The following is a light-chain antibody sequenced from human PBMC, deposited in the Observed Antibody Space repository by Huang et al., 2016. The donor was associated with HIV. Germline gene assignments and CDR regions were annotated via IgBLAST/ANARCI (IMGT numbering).Light chain of an antibody. CDR3: QQYNAYPWT. Sequence: DIQMTQSPFALSPSVGDTVTLTCRASQNISQWVAWYQQKPGKAPQLLIYKAFSLQDGVSSKFSGSGSGTDFTLPISSLQPDDFATYYCQQYNAYPWTFGQGTKVEIK. J-gene: IGKJ1*01. CDR1: QNISQW. CDR2: KAF. V-gene: IGKV1-5*03.